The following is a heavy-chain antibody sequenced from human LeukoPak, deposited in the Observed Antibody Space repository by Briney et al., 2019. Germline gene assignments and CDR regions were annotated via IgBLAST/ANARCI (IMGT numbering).Heavy chain of an antibody. J-gene: IGHJ4*02. CDR1: GFTFSSYG. V-gene: IGHV3-30*02. CDR2: IRYDGSNK. CDR3: AKDGYFDWLSNGSFDY. Sequence: PGGSLRLSCAASGFTFSSYGMHWVRQAPGKGLEWVAFIRYDGSNKYYAGSVKGRFTISRDNSKNTLYLQMNSLRAEDTAVYYCAKDGYFDWLSNGSFDYWGQGTLVTVSS. D-gene: IGHD3-9*01.